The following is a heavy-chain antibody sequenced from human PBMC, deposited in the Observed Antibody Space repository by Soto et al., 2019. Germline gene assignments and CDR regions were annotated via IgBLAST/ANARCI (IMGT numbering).Heavy chain of an antibody. CDR2: INPNSGGT. V-gene: IGHV1-2*04. Sequence: GPVKVSCRASGYTFTGYYMHWLRQAPGQGLEWMGWINPNSGGTNYAQKFQGWVTMTRDTSISTAYMELSRLRSDDTAVYYCAGGGSLWFGELSAYYYSMDVWGQGTTVTSP. CDR3: AGGGSLWFGELSAYYYSMDV. CDR1: GYTFTGYY. D-gene: IGHD3-10*01. J-gene: IGHJ6*02.